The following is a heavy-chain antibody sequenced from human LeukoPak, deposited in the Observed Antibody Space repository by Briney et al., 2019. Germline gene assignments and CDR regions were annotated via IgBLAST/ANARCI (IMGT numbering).Heavy chain of an antibody. V-gene: IGHV1-8*03. CDR3: AGGERDYGIAFDI. CDR2: MDPNRGNT. D-gene: IGHD4-17*01. CDR1: GYTLTNYE. J-gene: IGHJ3*02. Sequence: ASVTVSYMASGYTLTNYEINGVRQASGQGLEWMGWMDPNRGNTGYAQKLQGRVTITRNTSISPAYMELSSLRSEDTAVYYCAGGERDYGIAFDIWGERTMVTVSS.